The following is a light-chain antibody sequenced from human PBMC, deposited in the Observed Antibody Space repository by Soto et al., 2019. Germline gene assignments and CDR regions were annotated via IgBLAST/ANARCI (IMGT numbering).Light chain of an antibody. Sequence: EIVMTQSPAALSVSPGERATLSCRASQSVSSNLAWYQQKPGQAPRLLIYGASTRATGIPARFSGRGSGTEFALTIGSLQSEDFAVYYCQQYNYWPPITFGQGTRLEIK. CDR2: GAS. CDR1: QSVSSN. CDR3: QQYNYWPPIT. J-gene: IGKJ5*01. V-gene: IGKV3-15*01.